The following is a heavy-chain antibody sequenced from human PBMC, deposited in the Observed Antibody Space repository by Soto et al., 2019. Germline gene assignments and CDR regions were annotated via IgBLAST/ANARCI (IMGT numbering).Heavy chain of an antibody. D-gene: IGHD2-15*01. J-gene: IGHJ6*04. CDR1: GYNFTGYY. V-gene: IGHV1-2*02. CDR2: TNPNSGGT. CDR3: AREVGYCSGGSCYRYYYGMDV. Sequence: GASVKVSCKASGYNFTGYYMHWVRQAPGQGLEWMGWTNPNSGGTNYAQKFQGRVTMTRDTSISTAYMELSRLRSDDTAVYYCAREVGYCSGGSCYRYYYGMDVWRKR.